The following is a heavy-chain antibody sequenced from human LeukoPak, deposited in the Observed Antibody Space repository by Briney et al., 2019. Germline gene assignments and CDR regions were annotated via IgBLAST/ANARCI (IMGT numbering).Heavy chain of an antibody. D-gene: IGHD1-26*01. CDR1: SGSISSGSYH. Sequence: PSQTLSLTCTVSSGSISSGSYHWTWIRQPAGKRLEWLGRIDSSGSTNYNPSLKSRIIISIDTSKNQFSLKLTSVTAADTALYYCARDSTTSWYGQDFWSQGTLVTVSS. J-gene: IGHJ4*02. V-gene: IGHV4-61*02. CDR2: IDSSGST. CDR3: ARDSTTSWYGQDF.